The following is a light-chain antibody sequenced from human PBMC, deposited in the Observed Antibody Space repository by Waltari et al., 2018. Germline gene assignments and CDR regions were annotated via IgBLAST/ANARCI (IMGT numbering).Light chain of an antibody. CDR2: GTS. V-gene: IGKV3-20*01. CDR1: QSVSRS. CDR3: QHYVTLPAT. J-gene: IGKJ1*01. Sequence: EIVLTQSPGTMSLSPGERATLSCRASQSVSRSLAWYQQKPGQAPRLLIFGTSSRATGIPDRFSGSGSGTDFSLTISRLEPEDFAVDYCQHYVTLPATFGQGTKVEVK.